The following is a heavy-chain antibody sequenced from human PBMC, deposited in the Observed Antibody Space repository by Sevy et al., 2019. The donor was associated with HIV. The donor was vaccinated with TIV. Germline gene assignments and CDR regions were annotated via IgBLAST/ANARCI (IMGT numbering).Heavy chain of an antibody. V-gene: IGHV3-21*01. J-gene: IGHJ6*02. D-gene: IGHD6-13*01. CDR1: GFTFSSYA. CDR2: ISNSSSYI. CDR3: ASEKEQLVLWPYYGMDV. Sequence: GGSLRLSCAASGFTFSSYAMNWVRQAPGQGLEWVACISNSSSYIYYVDSVKGRFTISRDNAKNSLYLQMNSLRAEDTAVYYCASEKEQLVLWPYYGMDVWGQGTTVTVSS.